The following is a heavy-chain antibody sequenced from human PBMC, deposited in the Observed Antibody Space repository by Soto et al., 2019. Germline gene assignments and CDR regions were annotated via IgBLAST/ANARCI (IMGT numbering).Heavy chain of an antibody. D-gene: IGHD2-2*01. CDR2: ISSSDGTR. CDR1: GFTFSSYE. J-gene: IGHJ6*02. Sequence: PGGSLRLSCAASGFTFSSYEMNWVRQAPGKGLEWLSYISSSDGTRYYADSVEGRFTISRDNAKNSLYLRMNSLRAEDTAVYHCARGGKAAAGGLDVWGQGTTVPVYS. V-gene: IGHV3-48*03. CDR3: ARGGKAAAGGLDV.